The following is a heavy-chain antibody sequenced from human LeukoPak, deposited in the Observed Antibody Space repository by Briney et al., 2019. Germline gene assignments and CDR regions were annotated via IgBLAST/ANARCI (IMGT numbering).Heavy chain of an antibody. J-gene: IGHJ4*02. CDR2: IHTSGDT. D-gene: IGHD4-17*01. CDR3: IVFGDSIH. V-gene: IGHV3-53*01. CDR1: GLTGSHNY. Sequence: GGSLRLSCAASGLTGSHNYVSWVRQAPGKGLEWVSAIHTSGDTCYADSVKGRFTISRDTSKNTLYLQINSLRVEDTAVYYCIVFGDSIHWGQGTLVTVSS.